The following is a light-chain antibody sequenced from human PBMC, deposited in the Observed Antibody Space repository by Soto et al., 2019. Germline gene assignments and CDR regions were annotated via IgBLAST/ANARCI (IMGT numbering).Light chain of an antibody. Sequence: IVLTQSPDTLSLSPGERATLSCRASQSVSSNYLAWYQQKLGQAPRLLIYDASRRATGIPDRFSGSGSGTDFTLTISRLELEDFAVYYCQQYVTSSPRTFGQGTKVDIK. CDR2: DAS. CDR1: QSVSSNY. CDR3: QQYVTSSPRT. V-gene: IGKV3-20*01. J-gene: IGKJ1*01.